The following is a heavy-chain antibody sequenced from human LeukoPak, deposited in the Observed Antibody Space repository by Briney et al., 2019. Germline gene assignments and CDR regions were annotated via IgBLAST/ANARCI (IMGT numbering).Heavy chain of an antibody. CDR3: ARERQLGISHHMDV. Sequence: PGGSLRLSCAASGFSFSDYWMTWVRQAPGKGLEWVANIKPDGGEKYYVGSVMGRFTVSRDNARNSLFLQMKSLRAEDTGVYYCARERQLGISHHMDVWGKGTTVTVSS. V-gene: IGHV3-7*01. CDR1: GFSFSDYW. CDR2: IKPDGGEK. D-gene: IGHD1-1*01. J-gene: IGHJ6*03.